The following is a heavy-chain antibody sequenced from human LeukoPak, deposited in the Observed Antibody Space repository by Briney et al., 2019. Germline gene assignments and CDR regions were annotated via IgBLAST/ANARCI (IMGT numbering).Heavy chain of an antibody. Sequence: PSETLSLTCTVSGGSISSGDRYWSWIRQSPGEGLEWIGYIYSTGNTYYNPSLKSRVIISVDTSKNQLSLELNSVTAADTAVYYCARDSYSYGYGGFDYWGQGILVTVSS. D-gene: IGHD5-18*01. J-gene: IGHJ4*02. V-gene: IGHV4-30-4*01. CDR3: ARDSYSYGYGGFDY. CDR2: IYSTGNT. CDR1: GGSISSGDRY.